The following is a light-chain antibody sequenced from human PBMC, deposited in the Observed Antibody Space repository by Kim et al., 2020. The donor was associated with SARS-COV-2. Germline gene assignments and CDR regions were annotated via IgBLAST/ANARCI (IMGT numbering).Light chain of an antibody. CDR1: SSNIGNNY. Sequence: GQKVTISCSGNSSNIGNNYVSWYRQLPGTAPKLLIYDNNKRPSRIPDRFSGSKSGTSATLGITGLQTGDEADYYCGTWDSTLSAVIFGGGTQLTVL. CDR3: GTWDSTLSAVI. CDR2: DNN. V-gene: IGLV1-51*01. J-gene: IGLJ2*01.